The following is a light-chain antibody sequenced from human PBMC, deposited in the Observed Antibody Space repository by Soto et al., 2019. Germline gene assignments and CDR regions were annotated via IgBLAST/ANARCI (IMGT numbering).Light chain of an antibody. Sequence: EIVLTQSPGTLSSSPGERATLSCRASQSVSSNYFAWYQQKPGQAPRLLIYAASSRATGIPDRFSGSGSGTDFTLTISRLEPEDCAVYYCQQYGSSSWTFGQGTRVEI. V-gene: IGKV3-20*01. CDR2: AAS. CDR1: QSVSSNY. J-gene: IGKJ1*01. CDR3: QQYGSSSWT.